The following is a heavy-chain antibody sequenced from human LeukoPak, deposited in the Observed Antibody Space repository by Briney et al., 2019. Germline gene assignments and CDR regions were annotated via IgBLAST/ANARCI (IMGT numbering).Heavy chain of an antibody. CDR2: IRSKANSYAT. V-gene: IGHV3-73*01. D-gene: IGHD2/OR15-2a*01. J-gene: IGHJ6*02. CDR3: TRPPVLGLPNYYYYYGMDV. CDR1: GFTFSGSA. Sequence: GGSLRLSCAASGFTFSGSAMHWVRQASGKGLEWVGRIRSKANSYATAYAASVTGRFTISRDDSKHTAYLQMNSLKPEDTAVYYCTRPPVLGLPNYYYYYGMDVWGQGTTVTVSS.